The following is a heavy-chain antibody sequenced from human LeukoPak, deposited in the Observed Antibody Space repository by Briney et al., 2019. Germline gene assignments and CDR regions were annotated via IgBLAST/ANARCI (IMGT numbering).Heavy chain of an antibody. CDR2: MNPNSGNT. D-gene: IGHD2-2*01. CDR1: GYTFTSYD. Sequence: ATVKVSCKASGYTFTSYDINWVRQATGQGLEWMGWMNPNSGNTGYAQKFQGRVTMTRDTSISTAYMELSRLRSDDTAVYYCARAAGYCSSTSCYFVGYWGQGTLVTVSS. CDR3: ARAAGYCSSTSCYFVGY. V-gene: IGHV1-8*01. J-gene: IGHJ4*02.